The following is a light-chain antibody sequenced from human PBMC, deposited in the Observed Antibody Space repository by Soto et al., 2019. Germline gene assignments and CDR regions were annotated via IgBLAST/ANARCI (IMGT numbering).Light chain of an antibody. CDR1: QNINNW. CDR3: QQYDGN. J-gene: IGKJ3*01. Sequence: DIQLTQSPSTLSASVGDRVTLTCRASQNINNWLAWYQQKPGKAPKVLIYDASSLENGVTSRFSGIGSGREFTTAMCSLQTDAFATYYCQQYDGNFGPGTKVDIK. V-gene: IGKV1-5*01. CDR2: DAS.